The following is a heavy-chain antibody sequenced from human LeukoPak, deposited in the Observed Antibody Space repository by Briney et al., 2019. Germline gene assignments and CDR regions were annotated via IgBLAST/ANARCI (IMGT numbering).Heavy chain of an antibody. CDR2: ISSGGSTI. J-gene: IGHJ4*02. Sequence: GGSLGLSCAASGFIFRDYYMSWIRQAPGKGLEWISYISSGGSTIYYTDSVKGRFTISRDDAKNSLYLHMNNLRAEDTAVYYCAREGWLQPQYYFDYWGQGTLVTVSS. CDR3: AREGWLQPQYYFDY. D-gene: IGHD5-24*01. CDR1: GFIFRDYY. V-gene: IGHV3-11*01.